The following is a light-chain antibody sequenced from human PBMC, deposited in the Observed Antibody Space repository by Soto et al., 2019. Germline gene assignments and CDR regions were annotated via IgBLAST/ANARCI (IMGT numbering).Light chain of an antibody. CDR3: QQSYSTRFT. V-gene: IGKV1-39*01. J-gene: IGKJ3*01. CDR1: QSISNY. Sequence: DIQMTQSPSSLSASVGDRVTITCRASQSISNYLNWYQQKPGKVPKLLIYAATTLQSGVPSRFSGSGSGTDFTLTISSLQPEDFATYYCQQSYSTRFTFGPGTKVDIK. CDR2: AAT.